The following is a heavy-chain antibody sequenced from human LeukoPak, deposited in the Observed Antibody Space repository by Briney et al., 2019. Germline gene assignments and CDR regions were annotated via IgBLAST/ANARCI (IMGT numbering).Heavy chain of an antibody. V-gene: IGHV2-70*11. J-gene: IGHJ6*02. D-gene: IGHD2-2*01. CDR2: IDWDDDK. CDR1: EFSFSTNGMC. Sequence: SGPALVEPTQTLTLTCTFSEFSFSTNGMCVSWIRQPPGRALEWLARIDWDDDKYYSTSLKTRLTISKDTSKNQVVLTMTNMDPVDTATYYCARMAYCTSTPRIYGVDVWGQGTTVTVSS. CDR3: ARMAYCTSTPRIYGVDV.